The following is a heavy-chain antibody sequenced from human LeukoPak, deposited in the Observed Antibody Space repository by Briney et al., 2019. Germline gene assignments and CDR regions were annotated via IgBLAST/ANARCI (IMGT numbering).Heavy chain of an antibody. D-gene: IGHD1-26*01. CDR1: GVSISEYH. CDR2: FSYSGST. J-gene: IGHJ4*02. CDR3: AHVDSGTSYYFDF. Sequence: SETLSLTCSVSGVSISEYHWIWIRQPPAKGLEWMGYFSYSGSTRYNPSLKSRVTMSVGQSKNQFSLRLMSFDAPDTGVYYCAHVDSGTSYYFDFWGQGTLVTVSP. V-gene: IGHV4-59*01.